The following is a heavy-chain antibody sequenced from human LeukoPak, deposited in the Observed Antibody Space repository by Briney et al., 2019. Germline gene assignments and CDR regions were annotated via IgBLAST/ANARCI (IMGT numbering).Heavy chain of an antibody. V-gene: IGHV3-74*03. D-gene: IGHD2-15*01. J-gene: IGHJ4*02. CDR3: AKDLDVVVVTSTGVDY. Sequence: GGTLRLSCAASGFTFSSYWMHWVRQAPGKGLVWVSRIDSDGRSTTYADSVKGRFTISRDNAKNTLYLQMNSLRSEDTAVYYCAKDLDVVVVTSTGVDYWGQGTLVTVSS. CDR2: IDSDGRST. CDR1: GFTFSSYW.